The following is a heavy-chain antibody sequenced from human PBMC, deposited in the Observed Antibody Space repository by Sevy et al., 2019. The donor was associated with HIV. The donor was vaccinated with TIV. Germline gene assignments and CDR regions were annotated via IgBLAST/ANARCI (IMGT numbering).Heavy chain of an antibody. V-gene: IGHV3-23*01. CDR1: GFTFSNYG. Sequence: GGSLRLSCAAFGFTFSNYGMTWVRQAPGKGLEWVSSVSGSGGKRDNADSVKGRFTISRDNSKNTVYLQMNSLRAEDTSVYYCARRGNYYGDAFDFWGQGTVVTVSS. D-gene: IGHD3-10*01. CDR3: ARRGNYYGDAFDF. CDR2: VSGSGGKR. J-gene: IGHJ3*01.